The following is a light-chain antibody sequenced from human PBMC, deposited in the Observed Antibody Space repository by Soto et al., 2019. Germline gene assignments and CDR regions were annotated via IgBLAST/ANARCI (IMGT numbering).Light chain of an antibody. V-gene: IGKV3-20*01. CDR3: QQYGSSSYT. CDR1: QSVSSSY. J-gene: IGKJ2*01. Sequence: EIVLTQSPGTLSLSPGERATLSCRASQSVSSSYLAWYQQKPGQAPRLLIYGASSRATGTPDRFSGSGSGTDFALTISRLEPEDFAVYYCQQYGSSSYTLGQGTKLEIK. CDR2: GAS.